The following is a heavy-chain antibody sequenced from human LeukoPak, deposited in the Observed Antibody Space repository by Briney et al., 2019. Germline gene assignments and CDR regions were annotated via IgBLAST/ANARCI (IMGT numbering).Heavy chain of an antibody. D-gene: IGHD2-21*01. Sequence: PGGSLRLSCAASGFTFSSYDMRWVRQATGKGLEWVSGIGLVGDTYYPGSVKGRFTISRDNAKNSLYLQMNSLRAEDTALYYCIRGSRLLGFDSWGQGTLVTVSS. CDR1: GFTFSSYD. CDR2: IGLVGDT. V-gene: IGHV3-13*01. CDR3: IRGSRLLGFDS. J-gene: IGHJ4*02.